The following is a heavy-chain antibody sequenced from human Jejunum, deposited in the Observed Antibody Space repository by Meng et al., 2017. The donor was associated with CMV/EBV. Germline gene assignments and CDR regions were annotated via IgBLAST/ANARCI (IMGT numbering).Heavy chain of an antibody. Sequence: EVQLAESXXDLVQPGVSRRLACAASGLTFSNYWMYWVRQDPGKGLLWVARTRGDGGNTNYADYVKGRFTISRDNAKNTLDLQMNGLRDEDTGVYYCVRGTNGWQGIDYWGQGTLVTVSS. V-gene: IGHV3-74*01. CDR1: GLTFSNYW. CDR2: TRGDGGNT. CDR3: VRGTNGWQGIDY. J-gene: IGHJ4*02. D-gene: IGHD6-19*01.